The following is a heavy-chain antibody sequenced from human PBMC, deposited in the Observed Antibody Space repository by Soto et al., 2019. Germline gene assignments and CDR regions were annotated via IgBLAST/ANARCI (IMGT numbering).Heavy chain of an antibody. CDR1: GGTFSSYT. CDR2: IIPILGIA. J-gene: IGHJ6*02. V-gene: IGHV1-69*04. Sequence: GASVKVSCKASGGTFSSYTISWVRQAPGQGLEWMGRIIPILGIANYAQKFQGRVTITADKSTSTVYMDLSSLTSEDTAIYYCARDGWFSALRIPFGMDVWGQGTTVTVSS. D-gene: IGHD3-3*01. CDR3: ARDGWFSALRIPFGMDV.